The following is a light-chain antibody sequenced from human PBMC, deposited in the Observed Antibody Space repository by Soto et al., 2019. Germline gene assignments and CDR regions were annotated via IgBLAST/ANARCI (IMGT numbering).Light chain of an antibody. CDR3: QKRSNWPLIT. Sequence: EFVMKQSPATLSVAPGETATLSCTASQRVGINLAWYQQKPGQAPRLLIYSASTRASGIPDRFSGSGSGTDFTLTISSLEPEDFAVYYCQKRSNWPLITFGQGTRLEIK. CDR2: SAS. V-gene: IGKV3-11*01. CDR1: QRVGIN. J-gene: IGKJ5*01.